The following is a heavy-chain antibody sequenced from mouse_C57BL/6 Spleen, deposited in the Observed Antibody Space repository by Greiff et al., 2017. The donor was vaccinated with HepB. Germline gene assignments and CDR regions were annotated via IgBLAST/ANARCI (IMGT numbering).Heavy chain of an antibody. Sequence: EVQLQQSGPVLVKPGASVKMSCKASGYTFTDYYMNWVKQSHGKSLEWIGVINPYNGGTSYNQKFKGKATLTVDKSSSTAYMELNSLTSEDSAVYYCARETVVARYFDVWGTGTTVTVSS. CDR1: GYTFTDYY. CDR2: INPYNGGT. V-gene: IGHV1-19*01. D-gene: IGHD1-1*01. CDR3: ARETVVARYFDV. J-gene: IGHJ1*03.